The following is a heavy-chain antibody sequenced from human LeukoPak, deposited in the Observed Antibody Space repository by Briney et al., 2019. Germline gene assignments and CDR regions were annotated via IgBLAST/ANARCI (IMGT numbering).Heavy chain of an antibody. CDR1: GFTFSSYA. D-gene: IGHD3-22*01. V-gene: IGHV3-23*01. CDR3: AKARRDNSGYLDY. Sequence: GGSLRLSCAASGFTFSSYAMSWVRQAPGKGLEWISTISGRGSTTYYADSVKGRLTISRDNSQNTLYLQNNSLSADDTAIYYCAKARRDNSGYLDYWGQGNLVRVSS. J-gene: IGHJ4*02. CDR2: ISGRGSTT.